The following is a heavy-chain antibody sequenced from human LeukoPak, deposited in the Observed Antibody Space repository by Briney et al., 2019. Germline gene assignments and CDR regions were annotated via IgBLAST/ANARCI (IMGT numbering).Heavy chain of an antibody. D-gene: IGHD4-23*01. CDR2: ISGGGGTT. Sequence: PGGSLRLSCAASGFTFSDYYMSWIRQAPGKGLEWVSYISGGGGTTYYADSVKGRFTISRDNAKNSLYLQMNSLRAEDTAVFYCATLRWYAIDYWGQGTLVTVSS. V-gene: IGHV3-11*01. CDR3: ATLRWYAIDY. J-gene: IGHJ4*02. CDR1: GFTFSDYY.